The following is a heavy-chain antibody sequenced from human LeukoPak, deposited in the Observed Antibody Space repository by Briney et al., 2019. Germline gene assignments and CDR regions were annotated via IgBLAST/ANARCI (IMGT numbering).Heavy chain of an antibody. Sequence: SETLSLTCAVYGGSFSDYYWSWIRQPPGKGLEWIGSIYYSGSTYYNPSLKSRVTISVDTSKNQFSLKLSSVTAADTAVYYCARTGGPTRRSFDYWGQGTLVTVSS. CDR2: IYYSGST. J-gene: IGHJ4*02. CDR1: GGSFSDYY. V-gene: IGHV4-34*01. D-gene: IGHD1-14*01. CDR3: ARTGGPTRRSFDY.